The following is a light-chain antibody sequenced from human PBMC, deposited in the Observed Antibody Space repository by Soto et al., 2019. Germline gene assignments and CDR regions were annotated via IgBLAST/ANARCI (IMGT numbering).Light chain of an antibody. CDR3: QQYYSTPPT. V-gene: IGKV4-1*01. CDR2: WAS. CDR1: QSVLYSSNNKNY. J-gene: IGKJ1*01. Sequence: IVMTQSPDSLAVSLGERATINCKSSQSVLYSSNNKNYLAWYQQKPGQTTKLLIYWASTGESGVPDRFSGSGSGTDFTLTINSLQAEDVAVYYCQQYYSTPPTFGQGTKVEIK.